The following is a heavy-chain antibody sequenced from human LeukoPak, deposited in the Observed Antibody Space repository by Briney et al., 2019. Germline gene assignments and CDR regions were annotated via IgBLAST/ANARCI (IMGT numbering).Heavy chain of an antibody. Sequence: GRSLRLSCAASGVAFSSYGMHWVRQAPGKGLEWVAVISYDGSNKYYANSVKGRFTISRDNSKNTLYLQMNSLRAEDTAVYYCAKDLGGGGYSGYDPDDYWGQGTLVAVSS. CDR2: ISYDGSNK. J-gene: IGHJ4*02. D-gene: IGHD5-12*01. CDR3: AKDLGGGGYSGYDPDDY. CDR1: GVAFSSYG. V-gene: IGHV3-30*18.